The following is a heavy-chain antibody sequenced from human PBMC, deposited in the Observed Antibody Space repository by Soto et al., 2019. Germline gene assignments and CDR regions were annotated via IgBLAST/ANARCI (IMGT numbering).Heavy chain of an antibody. CDR2: ISSSSSYI. D-gene: IGHD3-10*01. CDR3: ARDSGEAAYYYYYYGMDV. V-gene: IGHV3-21*01. Sequence: GGSLRLSCAASGFTFSSYSMNWVRQAPGKGLEWVSSISSSSSYIYYADSVKGRFTISRDNAKNSLYLQMNSLRAEDTAVYYCARDSGEAAYYYYYYGMDVWGQGTTVTVSS. CDR1: GFTFSSYS. J-gene: IGHJ6*02.